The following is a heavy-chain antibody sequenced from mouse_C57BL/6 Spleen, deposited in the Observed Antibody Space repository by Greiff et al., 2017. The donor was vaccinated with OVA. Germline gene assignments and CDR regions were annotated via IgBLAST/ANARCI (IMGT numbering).Heavy chain of an antibody. J-gene: IGHJ2*01. D-gene: IGHD2-4*01. Sequence: EVKLVESEGGLVQPGSSMKLSCTASGFTFSDYYMAWVRQVPEKGLEWVANINYDGSSTYYLDSLKSRFIISRDNAKTILYLQMISLKSYDTATYYCARDRDYGFDYWGQGTTLTVSS. CDR2: INYDGSST. CDR3: ARDRDYGFDY. V-gene: IGHV5-16*01. CDR1: GFTFSDYY.